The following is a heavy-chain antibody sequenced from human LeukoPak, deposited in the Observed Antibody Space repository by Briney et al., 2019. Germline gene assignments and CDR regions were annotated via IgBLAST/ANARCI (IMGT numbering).Heavy chain of an antibody. Sequence: GGSLRLSCATSGFTFSFYGMHWVRQAPGKGLEWVAFMQYDGSYKFYAGSVQGRFSISRDKSKNTLFLQMNSLRAEDTAIYYCAKTSDQLLYSKFDFWGQGTLVTVPS. D-gene: IGHD2/OR15-2a*01. CDR3: AKTSDQLLYSKFDF. V-gene: IGHV3-30*02. CDR2: MQYDGSYK. CDR1: GFTFSFYG. J-gene: IGHJ4*02.